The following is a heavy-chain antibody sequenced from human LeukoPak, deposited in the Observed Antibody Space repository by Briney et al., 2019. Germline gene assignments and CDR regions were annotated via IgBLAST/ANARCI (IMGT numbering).Heavy chain of an antibody. CDR1: GGSIGSYY. J-gene: IGHJ4*02. CDR2: IYYSGSS. CDR3: ARGRWTMSGLDFDY. D-gene: IGHD3-22*01. Sequence: SETLSLTCTVSGGSIGSYYWSWIRQPPGKGLEWIGYIYYSGSSNYNPSLKSRVTISVDTSKNQFSLKLSSVTAADTAVYYCARGRWTMSGLDFDYWGQGTLVTVSS. V-gene: IGHV4-59*01.